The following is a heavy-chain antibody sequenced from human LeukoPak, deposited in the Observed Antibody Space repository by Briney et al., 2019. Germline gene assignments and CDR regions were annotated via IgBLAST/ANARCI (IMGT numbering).Heavy chain of an antibody. CDR2: ISGSGGST. CDR3: AIARGGYSSSWQADY. Sequence: PGGSLRLSCAASGFTFSSYAMSWVRQAPGKGLEWVSAISGSGGSTYYADSVKGRFTISRDNSKNTLYLQMNSLRAEDTAVYYCAIARGGYSSSWQADYWGQGTLVTVSS. CDR1: GFTFSSYA. V-gene: IGHV3-23*01. D-gene: IGHD6-13*01. J-gene: IGHJ4*02.